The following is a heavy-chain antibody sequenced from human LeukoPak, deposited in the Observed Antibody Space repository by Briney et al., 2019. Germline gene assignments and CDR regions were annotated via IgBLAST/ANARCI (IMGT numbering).Heavy chain of an antibody. D-gene: IGHD6-19*01. Sequence: PGGSLRLSCAASGFTVSGNYMSWVRQAPGKGLEWVSVIYSDGATYNADPVKGRFTISRDNAKNSLYLQMNSLRAEDTAVYYCARQWQVAFDIWGQGTMVTVSS. CDR3: ARQWQVAFDI. V-gene: IGHV3-53*01. CDR2: IYSDGAT. CDR1: GFTVSGNY. J-gene: IGHJ3*02.